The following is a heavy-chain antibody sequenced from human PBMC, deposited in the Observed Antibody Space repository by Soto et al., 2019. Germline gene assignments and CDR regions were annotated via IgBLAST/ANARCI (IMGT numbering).Heavy chain of an antibody. CDR1: GFTLSSYW. V-gene: IGHV3-74*01. Sequence: EVQLVESGGGIVQPGGSVRLSCAASGFTLSSYWIHWVRQAPGKGLVWVSRINGDGSTTNYADSLRGRFTISRDNAKNTVFRQMNSLRAEDTAVYYCARGRSGSYSFDYWGQGTLVTVSS. CDR3: ARGRSGSYSFDY. D-gene: IGHD3-10*01. CDR2: INGDGSTT. J-gene: IGHJ4*02.